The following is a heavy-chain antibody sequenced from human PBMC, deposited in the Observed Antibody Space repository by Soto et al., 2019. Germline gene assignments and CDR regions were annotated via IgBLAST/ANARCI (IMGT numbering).Heavy chain of an antibody. Sequence: SETLSLTCAVSGGSISSGGYSWSWIRQPPGKGLEWIGYIYHSGSTYYNPSLKRRVTISVDRSKNHFSLKLSSVTAADTAVYDVARLHGLDFDAYYWGQGILVTVSS. V-gene: IGHV4-30-2*01. J-gene: IGHJ4*02. CDR1: GGSISSGGYS. CDR2: IYHSGST. CDR3: ARLHGLDFDAYY. D-gene: IGHD3-10*01.